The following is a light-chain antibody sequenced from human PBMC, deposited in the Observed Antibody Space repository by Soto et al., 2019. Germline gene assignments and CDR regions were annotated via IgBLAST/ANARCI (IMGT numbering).Light chain of an antibody. V-gene: IGKV1-5*01. CDR2: AAS. CDR3: LHPTSYSWT. J-gene: IGKJ1*01. CDR1: QTIRSC. Sequence: DIPMTQTPSTLSGSVGDRVTITCRASQTIRSCLALYQQKPGKATKRLIDAASSWQSGVQLRFSGRGSGTEVTFTICSLQHEDFAPYNSLHPTSYSWTFGHGTKVDI.